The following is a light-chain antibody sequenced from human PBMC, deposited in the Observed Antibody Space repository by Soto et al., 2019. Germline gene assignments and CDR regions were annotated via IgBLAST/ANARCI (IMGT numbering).Light chain of an antibody. V-gene: IGKV1-39*01. Sequence: SERIQSPCSPSASVGDYLTINYRASQSISSYLNWYQQKPGKAPKLLIYAASSLQSGVPSRFSGSGSGTDFTLTISSLQPEDFATYYCQQSYSTPYTFGQGTNVDIK. J-gene: IGKJ2*01. CDR3: QQSYSTPYT. CDR1: QSISSY. CDR2: AAS.